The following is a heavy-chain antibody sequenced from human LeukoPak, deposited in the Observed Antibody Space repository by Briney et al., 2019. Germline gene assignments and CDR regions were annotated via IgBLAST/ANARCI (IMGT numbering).Heavy chain of an antibody. CDR3: ARDCHNGPFDY. CDR1: GFTFSSYS. CDR2: ISSSSSYI. V-gene: IGHV3-21*01. D-gene: IGHD1-1*01. Sequence: GGSLRLSCAASGFTFSSYSMNWVRQAPGKGLEWVSSISSSSSYIYYADSVKGRFTISRDNARNSLYLQMNSLRAEDTGVYYCARDCHNGPFDYWGQGTLVTVSS. J-gene: IGHJ4*02.